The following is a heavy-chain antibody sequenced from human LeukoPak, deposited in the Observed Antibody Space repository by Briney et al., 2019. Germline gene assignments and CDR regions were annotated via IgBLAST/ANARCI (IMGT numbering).Heavy chain of an antibody. CDR2: FSAYNGST. CDR3: ARDVTLRARSSLIYFDY. Sequence: GASVKVSCKASGYTFTSYGISWVRQAPGQGLEWMGWFSAYNGSTNYAQKLQGRVTMTTDTSTSTAYMELSSLKSGDTAIYYCARDVTLRARSSLIYFDYWGQGSLVTVSS. D-gene: IGHD6-6*01. CDR1: GYTFTSYG. V-gene: IGHV1-18*01. J-gene: IGHJ4*02.